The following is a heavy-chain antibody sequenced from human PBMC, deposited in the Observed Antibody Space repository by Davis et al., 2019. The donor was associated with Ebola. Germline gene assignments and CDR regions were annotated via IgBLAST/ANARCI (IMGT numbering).Heavy chain of an antibody. Sequence: GGSLRLSCAASGFTFSSYSMNWVRQAPGKGLEWVSSISSSRSFIYYADSVKGRFTISRDNAKNSLYLQMNSLRDEDTAVYYCATSGPDYLNYYYYGMDVWGQGTTVTVSS. CDR2: ISSSRSFI. J-gene: IGHJ6*02. V-gene: IGHV3-21*01. CDR3: ATSGPDYLNYYYYGMDV. D-gene: IGHD2/OR15-2a*01. CDR1: GFTFSSYS.